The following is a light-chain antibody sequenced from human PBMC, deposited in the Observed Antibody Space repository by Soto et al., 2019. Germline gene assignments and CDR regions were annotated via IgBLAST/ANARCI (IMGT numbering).Light chain of an antibody. J-gene: IGKJ2*01. CDR3: QQYGSSPLT. CDR1: QSVSSSY. V-gene: IGKV3-20*01. Sequence: EIVLTQSPGTLSLSPGERATLSCRARQSVSSSYLAWYQQKPGQAPRLLIYGASSRATGIPDRFSGSGSGTDFTLTISRLETEDFAVYYCQQYGSSPLTFGQGTKLEIK. CDR2: GAS.